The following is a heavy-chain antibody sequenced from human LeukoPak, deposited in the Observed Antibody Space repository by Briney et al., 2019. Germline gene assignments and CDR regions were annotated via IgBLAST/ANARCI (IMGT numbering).Heavy chain of an antibody. D-gene: IGHD6-19*01. J-gene: IGHJ4*02. CDR1: GFTFSSYA. CDR2: ISYDGSNK. Sequence: GGSLRLSCAASGFTFSSYAMHWVRQAPGKGLEWVAVISYDGSNKYYADSVKGRFTISRDNSKNTLYLQMNSLRAEDTAVYYCARDRLYSSGWHRYFDYWGQGTLVTVSS. CDR3: ARDRLYSSGWHRYFDY. V-gene: IGHV3-30-3*01.